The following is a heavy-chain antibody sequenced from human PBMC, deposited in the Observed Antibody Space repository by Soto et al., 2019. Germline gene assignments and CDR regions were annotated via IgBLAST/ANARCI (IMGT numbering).Heavy chain of an antibody. Sequence: QVQLQESGPGLVKPSETLSLTCTVSGDSISSLYWSWIRQPPGKGLEWIGYIYYSGSINYNPSLKSRVTISVDPSKNQFSLRLSSVTAADTAVYYCAKSLWDTSVWKTDYWGQGTLVTVSS. CDR3: AKSLWDTSVWKTDY. V-gene: IGHV4-59*01. CDR2: IYYSGSI. J-gene: IGHJ4*02. CDR1: GDSISSLY. D-gene: IGHD6-19*01.